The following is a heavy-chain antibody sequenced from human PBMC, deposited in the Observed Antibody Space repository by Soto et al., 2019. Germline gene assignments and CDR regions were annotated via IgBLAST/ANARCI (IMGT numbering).Heavy chain of an antibody. Sequence: SETLSLTCAFSGCSISSSNFYWGWFRQPPGKGLEWIGSIHYGGSTYYNPSLESRVTISVDTSKNQFSLNVSSVTAADTALYYCAKDASCYSCGAWGQGALVTVSS. J-gene: IGHJ4*02. CDR2: IHYGGST. CDR3: AKDASCYSCGA. V-gene: IGHV4-39*01. D-gene: IGHD2-15*01. CDR1: GCSISSSNFY.